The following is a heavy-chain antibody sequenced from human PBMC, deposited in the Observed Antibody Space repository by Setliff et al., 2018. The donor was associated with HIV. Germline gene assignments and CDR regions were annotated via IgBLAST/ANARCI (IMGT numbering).Heavy chain of an antibody. J-gene: IGHJ5*02. CDR1: DASITADTFY. Sequence: SETLSLTCTVSDASITADTFYWNWLSQPPGKGPEWIGYIHNSGTTHYNPAFESRLIISLDMSNNRFSLNLASVTAADTAVYYCARSNLEPTSTLFDPWGPGTLVTVSS. V-gene: IGHV4-30-4*08. CDR3: ARSNLEPTSTLFDP. D-gene: IGHD1-1*01. CDR2: IHNSGTT.